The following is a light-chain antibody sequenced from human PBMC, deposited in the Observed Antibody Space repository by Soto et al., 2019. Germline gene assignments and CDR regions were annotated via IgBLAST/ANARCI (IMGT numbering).Light chain of an antibody. CDR1: QSSRSY. CDR2: AAS. CDR3: QQSSTTPWT. J-gene: IGKJ1*01. Sequence: DIQMTQSPSSLSASEGDRVTITCRASQSSRSYLNWYQQKPGKAPKLLIYAASSLQSGVPSRFSGSGSGTDFTLTISGLQTEDFATYYCQQSSTTPWTFGQGTKVEIK. V-gene: IGKV1-39*01.